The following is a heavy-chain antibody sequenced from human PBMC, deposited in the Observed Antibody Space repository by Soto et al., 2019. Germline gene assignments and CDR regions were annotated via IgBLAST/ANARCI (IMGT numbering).Heavy chain of an antibody. Sequence: WETLSLTCTVTGGSLGSYYWSWIGQPPGXGLEWIGYVFYTGRANYNASLKSRVSISLDTSNYQFSLKLSSVTAADTAVYYCARDGDGRMTTNPYYYNGMDVWGPGTTVTVSS. J-gene: IGHJ6*02. CDR1: GGSLGSYY. CDR2: VFYTGRA. CDR3: ARDGDGRMTTNPYYYNGMDV. V-gene: IGHV4-59*01. D-gene: IGHD4-4*01.